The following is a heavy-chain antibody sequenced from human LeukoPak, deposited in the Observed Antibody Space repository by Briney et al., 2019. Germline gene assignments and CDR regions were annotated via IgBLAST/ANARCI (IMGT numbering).Heavy chain of an antibody. CDR2: INSRGSGE. Sequence: GGSLRLSCAASGFTFSSYSMNWVRQAPGKGLEWVSSINSRGSGEYYADSVKGRFTISRDNAKNSLYLQMNSLRVEDTAGYYCAREGSIVPHQDLDYWGQGSLVTVSS. D-gene: IGHD2-8*01. CDR1: GFTFSSYS. V-gene: IGHV3-21*01. CDR3: AREGSIVPHQDLDY. J-gene: IGHJ4*02.